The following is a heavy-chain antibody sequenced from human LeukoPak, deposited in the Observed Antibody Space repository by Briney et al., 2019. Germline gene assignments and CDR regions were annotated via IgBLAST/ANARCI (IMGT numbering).Heavy chain of an antibody. CDR1: GYIFISYA. D-gene: IGHD3-9*01. J-gene: IGHJ4*02. CDR2: INTGNGNT. CDR3: ARGSDGNDI. V-gene: IGHV1-3*04. Sequence: ASVKVSCKASGYIFISYAMHWVRQAPGQRLEWMGWINTGNGNTKYSQKFQGRVTITRDTFASTAYMELSSLRSEDTAVYYCARGSDGNDIWGQGTLVTVSS.